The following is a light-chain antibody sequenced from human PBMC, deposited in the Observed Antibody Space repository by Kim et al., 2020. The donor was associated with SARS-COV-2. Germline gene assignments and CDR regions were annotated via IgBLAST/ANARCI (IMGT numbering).Light chain of an antibody. CDR2: AAS. J-gene: IGKJ4*01. V-gene: IGKV1-9*01. CDR3: QQLNSYRLT. CDR1: QGISSY. Sequence: DIQLTQSPSFLSASVGDRVTITCRASQGISSYLAWYQQKPGKAPKLLIYAASTLQSGVPSRFSGSGSGTEFTLTISSLQPEDFATYYCQQLNSYRLTFGGGTKLEI.